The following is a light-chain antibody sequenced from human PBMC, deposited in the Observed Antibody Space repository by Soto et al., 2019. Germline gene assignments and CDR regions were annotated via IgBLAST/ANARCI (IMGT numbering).Light chain of an antibody. J-gene: IGKJ1*01. V-gene: IGKV3-20*01. CDR1: QSVSIH. CDR3: YQYDSSPWT. Sequence: EVVWTQSPGTLSLSPGERATLSCRASQSVSIHLAWYKQKPGQAPRLVIYDASSRATGIPDRFSGSGSGTEFTLTISRLEPEDFAVYFCYQYDSSPWTFGQGTKVDIK. CDR2: DAS.